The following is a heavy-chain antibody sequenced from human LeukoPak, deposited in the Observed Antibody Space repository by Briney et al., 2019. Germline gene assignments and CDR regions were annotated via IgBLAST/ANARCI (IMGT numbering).Heavy chain of an antibody. J-gene: IGHJ4*02. CDR2: INHSGST. D-gene: IGHD3-9*01. Sequence: PSETLSLTCAVYGGSFSGYYWSWIRQPPGKGLEWIGKINHSGSTNYNPSLKSRVTISVDTSKNQFSLKLSSVTAADTAVYYCARSYDVLTGYFDYWGQGTLVTVSS. CDR3: ARSYDVLTGYFDY. CDR1: GGSFSGYY. V-gene: IGHV4-34*01.